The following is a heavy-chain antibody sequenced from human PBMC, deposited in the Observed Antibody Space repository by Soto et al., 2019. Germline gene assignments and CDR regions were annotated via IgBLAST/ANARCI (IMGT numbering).Heavy chain of an antibody. CDR1: GFTFSSYW. D-gene: IGHD6-13*01. Sequence: PSETLSLSFAASGFTFSSYWMHWVRQAPGKGLVWVSRINSDGRSTSYADYVKGRFTNSRDNAKNTLYLQMNSLRAEDTAVYYCARDGYSSSSYLYYYYYMDVWGKGTTVTV. CDR3: ARDGYSSSSYLYYYYYMDV. CDR2: INSDGRST. J-gene: IGHJ6*03. V-gene: IGHV3-74*01.